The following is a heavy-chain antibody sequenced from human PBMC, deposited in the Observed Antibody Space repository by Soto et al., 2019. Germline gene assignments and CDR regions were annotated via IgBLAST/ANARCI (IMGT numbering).Heavy chain of an antibody. D-gene: IGHD1-1*01. CDR2: ISYDGNNK. CDR3: AKERTRHSDH. V-gene: IGHV3-30*18. J-gene: IGHJ4*02. Sequence: DGVCQNPGKGLEWVAVISYDGNNKYYADSVKGRLTISRDNSKNTVSLQMNSLRAEDTAVYYCAKERTRHSDHWGQGIPVTVSS.